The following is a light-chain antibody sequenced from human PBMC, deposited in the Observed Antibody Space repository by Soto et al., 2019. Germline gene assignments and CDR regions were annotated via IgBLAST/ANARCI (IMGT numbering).Light chain of an antibody. V-gene: IGKV3-20*01. J-gene: IGKJ2*01. CDR1: QSVSSTY. Sequence: EVVLTQSPGTLSLSPGERATLSCRASQSVSSTYLAWYQHKAGQAPRLLIYGASSRATGIPDRFTGSGSGTDFTLSITRLEPEDLAVYYCQQYGSSPPYTFGQGTKLEIK. CDR2: GAS. CDR3: QQYGSSPPYT.